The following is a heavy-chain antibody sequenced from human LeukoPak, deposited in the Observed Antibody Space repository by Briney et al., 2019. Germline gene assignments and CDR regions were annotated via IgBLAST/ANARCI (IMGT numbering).Heavy chain of an antibody. CDR2: ISYDGSNK. CDR3: AKDFVVVPGNVNYFDY. V-gene: IGHV3-30*18. D-gene: IGHD2-21*02. Sequence: PGGSLRLSCAASEFTFSSHGMHWVRQAPGKGLEWVAVISYDGSNKYYADSVKGRFTISRDNAKNSLYLQMNSLRAEDTAVYYCAKDFVVVPGNVNYFDYWGQGTLVTVSS. CDR1: EFTFSSHG. J-gene: IGHJ4*02.